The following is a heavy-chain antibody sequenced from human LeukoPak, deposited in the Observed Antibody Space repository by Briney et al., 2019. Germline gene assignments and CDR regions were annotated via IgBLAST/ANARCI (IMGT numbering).Heavy chain of an antibody. J-gene: IGHJ4*02. V-gene: IGHV1-69*13. Sequence: SVKVSCKASGGTFSSYAISWVRQAPGQGLEWMGGIIPIFGTANYAQKFQGRVTITADESTSTAYMELSSLRSEDTAVYYCARASKYYYDSSGTDYWGQGTLVTVSS. CDR2: IIPIFGTA. CDR3: ARASKYYYDSSGTDY. D-gene: IGHD3-22*01. CDR1: GGTFSSYA.